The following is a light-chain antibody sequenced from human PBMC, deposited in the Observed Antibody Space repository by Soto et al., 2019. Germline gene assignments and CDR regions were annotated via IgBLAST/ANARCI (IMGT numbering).Light chain of an antibody. CDR3: ILYAGIMVV. CDR2: EVY. V-gene: IGLV2-8*01. Sequence: QSALTQPPSASGSPGQSVTISCTGTNSDVGGYNYVSWYQQHPGNDPKLLIYEVYKRPSGVPDRFSVSKSGNTASLTVSGLQAEDEADYFCILYAGIMVVFGGGTKLTVL. J-gene: IGLJ2*01. CDR1: NSDVGGYNY.